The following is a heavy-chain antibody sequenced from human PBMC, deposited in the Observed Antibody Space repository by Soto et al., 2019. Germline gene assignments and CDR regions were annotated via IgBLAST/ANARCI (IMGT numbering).Heavy chain of an antibody. J-gene: IGHJ4*02. D-gene: IGHD6-19*01. Sequence: SETLSLTCSVSGGSISTYYRTWIRQPPGKGLEWIGYIYYSGSANYNPSLKSRLTIPLDTSKNQFSLKLTSVTAADTAVYYCARQRYSGFYYFDYWGQGALVTVSS. CDR2: IYYSGSA. V-gene: IGHV4-59*01. CDR3: ARQRYSGFYYFDY. CDR1: GGSISTYY.